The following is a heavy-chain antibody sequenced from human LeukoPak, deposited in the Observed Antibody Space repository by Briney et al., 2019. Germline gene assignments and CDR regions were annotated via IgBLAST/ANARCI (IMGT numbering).Heavy chain of an antibody. CDR1: GFTVSSNY. J-gene: IGHJ3*02. CDR2: IYSGGST. CDR3: ARGIDYGDRNDAFDI. D-gene: IGHD4-17*01. V-gene: IGHV3-66*01. Sequence: QPGGSLRLSCAASGFTVSSNYMSWVRQAPGKGLEWVSVIYSGGSTYYADSVKGRFTIPRDNSKNTLYLQMNSLRAEDTAVYYCARGIDYGDRNDAFDIWGQGTMVTVSS.